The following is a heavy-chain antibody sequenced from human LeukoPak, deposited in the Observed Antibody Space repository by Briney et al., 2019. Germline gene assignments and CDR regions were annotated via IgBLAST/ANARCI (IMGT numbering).Heavy chain of an antibody. V-gene: IGHV3-30*03. D-gene: IGHD4-17*01. CDR3: ARELFFNGDYFDY. CDR1: GFTFNNYA. J-gene: IGHJ4*02. CDR2: ISHDGNNK. Sequence: GMSLSLSCEASGFTFNNYAMHWVRQAPGKGLEWVAMISHDGNNKYYADSVKGRFTISRDNSKNTLYLQMNSLRAEDTAVYYCARELFFNGDYFDYWGQGTLVTVSS.